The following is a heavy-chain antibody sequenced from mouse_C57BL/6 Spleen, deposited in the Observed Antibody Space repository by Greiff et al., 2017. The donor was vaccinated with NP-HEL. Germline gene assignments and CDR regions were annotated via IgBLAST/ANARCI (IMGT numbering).Heavy chain of an antibody. CDR2: ISDGGSYT. CDR1: GFTFSSYA. Sequence: DVKLVESGGGLVKPGGSLKLSCAASGFTFSSYAMSWVCQTPEKRLEWVATISDGGSYTYYPDNVKGRFTISRDNAKNNLYLQMSHLKSEDTAMYYCARDPGNAMDYWGQGTSVTVSS. CDR3: ARDPGNAMDY. V-gene: IGHV5-4*01. J-gene: IGHJ4*01.